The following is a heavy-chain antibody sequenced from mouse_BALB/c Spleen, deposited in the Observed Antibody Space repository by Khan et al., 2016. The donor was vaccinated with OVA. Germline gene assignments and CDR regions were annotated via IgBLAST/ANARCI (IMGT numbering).Heavy chain of an antibody. D-gene: IGHD1-1*01. CDR3: ARPPITTVVATSYWFFDV. Sequence: EVELVESGGGLVKPGGSLKLSCAASGFTFSNYAMSWVRQTPEKRLEWVATISSGGNYTYYPDSVKGRFTISRDNANNTLYLQLSSLRSEDTAIYYCARPPITTVVATSYWFFDVWGAGTTVTVSS. V-gene: IGHV5-9-3*01. CDR2: ISSGGNYT. CDR1: GFTFSNYA. J-gene: IGHJ1*01.